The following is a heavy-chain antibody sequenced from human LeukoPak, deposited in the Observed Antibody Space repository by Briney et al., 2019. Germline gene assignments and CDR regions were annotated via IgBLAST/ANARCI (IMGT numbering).Heavy chain of an antibody. Sequence: GGSLRLSCADSGFTFSTYAMNWVRQAPGKGLEWISYISSSGSVIYYADSVKGRFTVSRDNAKNSLYLQMNGLRAEDTAVYYCARDRMGIDYWGQGTLVTVSS. CDR2: ISSSGSVI. D-gene: IGHD1-26*01. CDR1: GFTFSTYA. CDR3: ARDRMGIDY. V-gene: IGHV3-48*01. J-gene: IGHJ4*02.